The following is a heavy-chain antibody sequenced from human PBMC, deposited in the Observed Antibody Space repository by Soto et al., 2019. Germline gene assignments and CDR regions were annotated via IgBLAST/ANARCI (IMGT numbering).Heavy chain of an antibody. D-gene: IGHD3-22*01. Sequence: QVQLEQSGAEMRKPGASVKVSCKASGYSFSYYGINWVRQAPGQGLEWMGWINTKTGHRNYAQKFEDRLTMTTATSTNTVYMELKRLRSDDTAVYYCARDRLRGYDSSGFYSWGQGTRVTVSS. CDR3: ARDRLRGYDSSGFYS. CDR2: INTKTGHR. J-gene: IGHJ4*02. CDR1: GYSFSYYG. V-gene: IGHV1-18*01.